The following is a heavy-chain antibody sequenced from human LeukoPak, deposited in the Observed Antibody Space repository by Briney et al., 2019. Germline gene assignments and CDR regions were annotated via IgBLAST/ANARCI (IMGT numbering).Heavy chain of an antibody. D-gene: IGHD3-10*01. CDR2: INHSGST. CDR3: ARAGMVRGVIRAFDI. V-gene: IGHV4-34*01. Sequence: SETLSLTCAVYGGSFSGYYWSWIRQPPGKGLEWIGEINHSGSTNYNPSLKSRVTISVDTSKNQFSLKLSSVTAADTAVYYCARAGMVRGVIRAFDIWGQGTVVTVSS. J-gene: IGHJ3*02. CDR1: GGSFSGYY.